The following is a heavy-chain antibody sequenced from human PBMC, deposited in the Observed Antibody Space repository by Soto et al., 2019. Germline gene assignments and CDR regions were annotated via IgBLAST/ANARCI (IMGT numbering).Heavy chain of an antibody. Sequence: TGGSLRLSCAASGFTFSSYAMSWVRQAPGKGLEWVSAISGSGGSTYYADSVKGRFTISRDNSRNTLYLQMNSLRAEDTAVYYCAKDRTAVAGTFDYWGQGTLVTVSS. CDR3: AKDRTAVAGTFDY. D-gene: IGHD6-19*01. V-gene: IGHV3-23*01. CDR1: GFTFSSYA. J-gene: IGHJ4*02. CDR2: ISGSGGST.